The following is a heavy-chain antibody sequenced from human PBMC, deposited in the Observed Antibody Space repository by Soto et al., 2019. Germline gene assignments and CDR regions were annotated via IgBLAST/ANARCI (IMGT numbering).Heavy chain of an antibody. CDR3: ARGYIVPAHIDY. V-gene: IGHV3-7*01. D-gene: IGHD5-12*01. J-gene: IGHJ4*02. Sequence: GGSLRLSCVASGFTFRNYGMHWVRQAPGKGLEWVANIKHDGSEKFYVDSVKGRVTISTDNAENSMYLQMNSLRAEDTAVYYCARGYIVPAHIDYWGQGTLVTVSS. CDR1: GFTFRNYG. CDR2: IKHDGSEK.